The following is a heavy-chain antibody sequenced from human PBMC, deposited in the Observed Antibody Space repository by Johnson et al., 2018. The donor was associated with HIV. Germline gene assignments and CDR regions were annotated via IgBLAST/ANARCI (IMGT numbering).Heavy chain of an antibody. Sequence: VQLVESGGGLIQPGGSLRLSCAASGFIVSSKYMSWIRQAQGKGLEWVSYISSSGGTISNADSVKGRFTISRDNSKNTLYLQMNSLRDEDTAVYYCARDDSSGWYGLGAFDIWGQGTMVTVSS. D-gene: IGHD6-19*01. V-gene: IGHV3-48*02. CDR3: ARDDSSGWYGLGAFDI. J-gene: IGHJ3*02. CDR2: ISSSGGTI. CDR1: GFIVSSKY.